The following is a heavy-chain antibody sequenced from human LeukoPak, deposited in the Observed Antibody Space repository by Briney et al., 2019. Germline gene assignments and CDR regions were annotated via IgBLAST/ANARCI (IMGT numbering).Heavy chain of an antibody. CDR3: ARAQAYCSGGSCYSMGFDS. J-gene: IGHJ4*02. Sequence: PGGSLRLSCAASGFTFSSYWMHWVRQAPREGLMWVSRINTDGRTTNYADSVKGRLTISRDNAKNTLYLLLSSLRAEDTAVYYCARAQAYCSGGSCYSMGFDSWGQGTLVTVSS. CDR1: GFTFSSYW. CDR2: INTDGRTT. V-gene: IGHV3-74*01. D-gene: IGHD2-15*01.